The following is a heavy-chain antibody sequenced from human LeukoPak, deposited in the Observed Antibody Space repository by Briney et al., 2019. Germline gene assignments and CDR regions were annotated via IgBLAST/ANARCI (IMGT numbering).Heavy chain of an antibody. D-gene: IGHD3-3*01. V-gene: IGHV4-39*01. CDR2: IYCSGSN. J-gene: IGHJ4*02. CDR1: GGSISSSSYY. Sequence: SETLSLTCTVSGGSISSSSYYWGWIRQPPGEGLEWIGSIYCSGSNYYHPSLKSRVTISVDTSKNQFSLKLSSVTAADTAVYYCARHTTIFGVAYGPKAFDYWGQGTLVTVSS. CDR3: ARHTTIFGVAYGPKAFDY.